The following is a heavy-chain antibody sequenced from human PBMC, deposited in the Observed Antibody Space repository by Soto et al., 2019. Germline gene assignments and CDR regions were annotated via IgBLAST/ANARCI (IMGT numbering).Heavy chain of an antibody. CDR2: ISSSTTHI. D-gene: IGHD6-13*01. Sequence: PWGSLRLSCTASGFTFNTYSMNWFRQAPGRGLEWVSSISSSTTHILYADSVKGRFTISRDNGKNSLYLQMNSLRAEDTAVYYCARDLQLATIRGGDYWGQGTQATAPQ. J-gene: IGHJ4*02. CDR3: ARDLQLATIRGGDY. CDR1: GFTFNTYS. V-gene: IGHV3-21*06.